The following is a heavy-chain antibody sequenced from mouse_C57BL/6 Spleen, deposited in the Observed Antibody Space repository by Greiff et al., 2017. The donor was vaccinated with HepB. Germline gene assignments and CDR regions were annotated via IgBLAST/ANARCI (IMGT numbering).Heavy chain of an antibody. J-gene: IGHJ4*01. V-gene: IGHV1-20*01. CDR1: GYSFTGYF. D-gene: IGHD1-1*01. CDR3: ARHYDSSYYAMDY. CDR2: INPYNGDT. Sequence: VQLKESGPELVKPGDSVKISCKASGYSFTGYFMNWVMQSHGKSLEWIGRINPYNGDTFYNQKFKGKATLTVDKSSSTAHMELRSLTSEDSAVYYCARHYDSSYYAMDYWGQGTSVTVSS.